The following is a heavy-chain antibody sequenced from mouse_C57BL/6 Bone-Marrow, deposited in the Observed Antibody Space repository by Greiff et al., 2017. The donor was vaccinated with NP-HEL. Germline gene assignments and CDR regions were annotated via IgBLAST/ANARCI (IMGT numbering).Heavy chain of an antibody. CDR3: AKQSANYYGSSYWYFDV. CDR1: GFSLTSYG. CDR2: IWGGGST. Sequence: VKLQESGPGLVAPSQSLSITCTVSGFSLTSYGVDWVRQPPGKGLEWLGVIWGGGSTNYNSALMSRLSISKDNSKSQVFLKMNSLQTDDTAMYYCAKQSANYYGSSYWYFDVWGTGTTVTVSS. D-gene: IGHD1-1*01. V-gene: IGHV2-9*01. J-gene: IGHJ1*03.